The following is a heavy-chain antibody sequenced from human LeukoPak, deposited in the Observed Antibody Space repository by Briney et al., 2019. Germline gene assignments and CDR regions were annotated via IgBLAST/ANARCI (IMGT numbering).Heavy chain of an antibody. CDR3: ARDRYGDYSFDS. D-gene: IGHD4-17*01. CDR2: ISGSGDST. CDR1: GFTFSSCA. Sequence: GGSLRLSCAASGFTFSSCAMNWVRQGPGKGLEWVSVISGSGDSTYYADSVKGRSTISRDNSKNTLYLQMNTLRVDDTAIYYCARDRYGDYSFDSWGQGTLVTVSS. V-gene: IGHV3-23*01. J-gene: IGHJ4*02.